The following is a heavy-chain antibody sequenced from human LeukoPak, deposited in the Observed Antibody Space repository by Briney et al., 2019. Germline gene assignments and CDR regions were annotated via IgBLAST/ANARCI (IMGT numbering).Heavy chain of an antibody. CDR1: GYTFTSYY. D-gene: IGHD3-10*01. Sequence: GASVKVSSKASGYTFTSYYMHWVRQAPGQGLEWMGIINPSGGSTSYAQKFQGRVTITRDTSTSTVYMQLSSLRSAPTAVFYFGRDGLGIDYWGQGTMVTVCS. CDR2: INPSGGST. V-gene: IGHV1-46*01. CDR3: GRDGLGIDY. J-gene: IGHJ4*02.